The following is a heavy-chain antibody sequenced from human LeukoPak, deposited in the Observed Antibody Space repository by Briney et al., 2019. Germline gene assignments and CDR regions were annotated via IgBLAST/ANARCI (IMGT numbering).Heavy chain of an antibody. CDR1: GFTFSSYG. CDR3: ARKLRKHDAFDI. D-gene: IGHD4-17*01. V-gene: IGHV3-33*01. Sequence: GRSLRLSCAASGFTFSSYGMHWVRQAPGKGLEWVAVIWYDGSNKYYADSVKGRFTISRDNSKNTLYLQMNSLRAEDTAVYYCARKLRKHDAFDIWGQGTMVTVSS. J-gene: IGHJ3*02. CDR2: IWYDGSNK.